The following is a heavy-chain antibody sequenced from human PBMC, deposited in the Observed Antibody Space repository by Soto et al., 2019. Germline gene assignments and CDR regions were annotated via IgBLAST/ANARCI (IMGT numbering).Heavy chain of an antibody. D-gene: IGHD3-22*01. J-gene: IGHJ5*02. V-gene: IGHV2-5*02. Sequence: QITLKESGPTLVKPTQTLTLTCTFSGFSLSTSGVGVGWIRQPPGKALERLALIYWDDAKRYSPPLKSRLTITKDTTKNQVVLTMTNMDPVDTATYYCAHRLQSYDSSGHNWFDPWGQGTLVTVSS. CDR1: GFSLSTSGVG. CDR3: AHRLQSYDSSGHNWFDP. CDR2: IYWDDAK.